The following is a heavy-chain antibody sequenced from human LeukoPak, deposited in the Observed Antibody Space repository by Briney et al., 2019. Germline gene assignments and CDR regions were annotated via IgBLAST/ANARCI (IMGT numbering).Heavy chain of an antibody. CDR2: IHHSGSA. CDR3: ARDGYGDYGGSFDY. V-gene: IGHV4-4*02. J-gene: IGHJ4*02. CDR1: GASISSNW. D-gene: IGHD4-17*01. Sequence: SGTLSLTCAVSGASISSNWWNWVRQPPGKGLEWIGEIHHSGSANYNPSLKSRVTISLDTSENHFSLRLSSVTAADTAVYYCARDGYGDYGGSFDYWGQGALVTVSS.